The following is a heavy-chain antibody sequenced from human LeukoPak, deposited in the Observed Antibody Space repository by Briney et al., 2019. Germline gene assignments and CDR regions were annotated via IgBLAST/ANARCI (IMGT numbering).Heavy chain of an antibody. Sequence: PGGSLRLSCAASGFTFSNYWMHWVRQAPGKGLVWVSRIKTDGSSTSYADSVKGRSTISRDNAKNTLYLQLNSLRVEDTAIYYCTRDLLVGATPGDYWGQGTLVTVSS. CDR1: GFTFSNYW. D-gene: IGHD1-26*01. V-gene: IGHV3-74*01. J-gene: IGHJ4*02. CDR3: TRDLLVGATPGDY. CDR2: IKTDGSST.